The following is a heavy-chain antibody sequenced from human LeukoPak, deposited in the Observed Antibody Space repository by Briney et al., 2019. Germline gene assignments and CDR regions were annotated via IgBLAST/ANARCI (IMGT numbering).Heavy chain of an antibody. CDR2: ISSSSYI. Sequence: GGSLRLSCAASGFTFSSYSMNWVRQAPGKGLEWVSSISSSSYIYYADSVKGRFTISRDNAKNSLYLQMNSLRAEDTAVYYCAREGSSSSWTYYYYYYGMDVWGQGTTVTVSS. D-gene: IGHD6-13*01. J-gene: IGHJ6*02. CDR3: AREGSSSSWTYYYYYYGMDV. V-gene: IGHV3-21*01. CDR1: GFTFSSYS.